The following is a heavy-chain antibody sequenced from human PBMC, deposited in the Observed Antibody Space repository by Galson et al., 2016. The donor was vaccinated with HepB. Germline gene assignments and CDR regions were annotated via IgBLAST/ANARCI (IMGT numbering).Heavy chain of an antibody. Sequence: SLRLSCAASGFTFSNAWMRWVRQAPGKGLEWVGRIRSKTDGGITDYAAPVKGRFIISRDDSRATMSLQMNSLKIEDTAVYYCATDPIQYSGYDHVWFDPWGQGTLVTVSS. CDR3: ATDPIQYSGYDHVWFDP. V-gene: IGHV3-15*01. J-gene: IGHJ5*02. CDR2: IRSKTDGGIT. CDR1: GFTFSNAW. D-gene: IGHD5-12*01.